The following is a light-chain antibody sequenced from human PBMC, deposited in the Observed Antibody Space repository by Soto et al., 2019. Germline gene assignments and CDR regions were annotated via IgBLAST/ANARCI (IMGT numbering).Light chain of an antibody. CDR2: ATS. CDR1: QTISGY. J-gene: IGKJ1*01. Sequence: DIQMTQSPSSLSASVGDRVTITCRASQTISGYLNWYQQKPGKAPKLLIFATSTLHSGVPSRFSGGGSGADFTLTISRLQTEEFATCYCQQSATTPRTFGQGTRVELK. V-gene: IGKV1-39*01. CDR3: QQSATTPRT.